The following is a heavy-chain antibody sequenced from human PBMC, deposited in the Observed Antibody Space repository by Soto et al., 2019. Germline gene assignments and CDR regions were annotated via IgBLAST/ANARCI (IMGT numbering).Heavy chain of an antibody. Sequence: WDTLSLTCNVSGDSIYTYYRTWIRQSPGQGLAWIGYISDGGSTNYNPSLESRVTISLDTSKKQVSVKLSSVSAADTARYFCAGYCSSAICCEDHYFALEVWGQGITVSDSS. CDR1: GDSIYTYY. J-gene: IGHJ6*01. D-gene: IGHD2-2*01. V-gene: IGHV4-59*01. CDR3: AGYCSSAICCEDHYFALEV. CDR2: ISDGGST.